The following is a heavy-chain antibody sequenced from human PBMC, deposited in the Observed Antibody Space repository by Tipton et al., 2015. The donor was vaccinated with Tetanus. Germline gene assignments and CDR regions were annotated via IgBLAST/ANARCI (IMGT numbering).Heavy chain of an antibody. CDR3: ATQTDNWFDP. J-gene: IGHJ5*02. CDR1: GGSISSGTFY. V-gene: IGHV4-39*01. Sequence: TLSLTCTVSGGSISSGTFYWDWIRQTPGKGLEWIGNIYSYNGNTLQNPSLQSRVTISIDTSKRQISMKLTSVTAADTAVYYCATQTDNWFDPWGQGLLVTVSS. CDR2: IYSYNGNT.